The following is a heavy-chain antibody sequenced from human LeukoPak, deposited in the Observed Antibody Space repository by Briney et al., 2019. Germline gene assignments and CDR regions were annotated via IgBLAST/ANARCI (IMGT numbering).Heavy chain of an antibody. V-gene: IGHV3-7*01. CDR3: ARATMTTVTYYYYYYMDV. CDR1: GFTFSSYW. D-gene: IGHD4-17*01. CDR2: IKQDRSEK. Sequence: PGGSLRLSCAASGFTFSSYWMSWVRQAPGKGLEWVANIKQDRSEKYYVDSVKGRFTISRDNAKNSLYLQMNSLRAEDTAVYYCARATMTTVTYYYYYYMDVWGKGTTVTVSS. J-gene: IGHJ6*03.